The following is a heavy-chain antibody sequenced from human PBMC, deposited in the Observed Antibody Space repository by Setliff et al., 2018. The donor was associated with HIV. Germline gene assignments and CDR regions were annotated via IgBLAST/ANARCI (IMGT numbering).Heavy chain of an antibody. CDR2: VNHNGNI. V-gene: IGHV4-34*01. CDR3: AITIVGVTTEMY. D-gene: IGHD2-21*02. CDR1: GVSISRGDYY. Sequence: SETLSLTCVVSGVSISRGDYYWNWIRQSPGKGLEWIVEVNHNGNINYNPSLKSRVTVSVDTSKPQFSLKMNSVTAADTAVYYCAITIVGVTTEMYWGQGTLVTVSS. J-gene: IGHJ4*02.